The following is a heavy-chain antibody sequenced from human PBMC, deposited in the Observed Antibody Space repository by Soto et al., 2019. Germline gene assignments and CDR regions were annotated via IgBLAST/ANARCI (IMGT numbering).Heavy chain of an antibody. V-gene: IGHV3-53*01. J-gene: IGHJ4*02. Sequence: GGSLRLSCAASGFTVSSNYMSWVRQAPGKGLEWVSVIYSGGSTYYADSVKGRFTISRDNSKNTLYLQMNSLRAEDTAVYYCARVGVSSSYAGGLDYWGQGTLVTVSS. CDR3: ARVGVSSSYAGGLDY. D-gene: IGHD6-6*01. CDR1: GFTVSSNY. CDR2: IYSGGST.